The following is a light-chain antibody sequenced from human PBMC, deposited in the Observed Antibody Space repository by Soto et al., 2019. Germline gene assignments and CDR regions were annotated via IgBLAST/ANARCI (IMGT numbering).Light chain of an antibody. CDR1: ISDVGGYNY. V-gene: IGLV2-14*03. CDR2: DVS. CDR3: SSFTTSISTYLV. J-gene: IGLJ2*01. Sequence: QSALTQPASVSGSPGQSITISCAGAISDVGGYNYVSWYQQHPGKAPKLIIYDVSERPSGVSNRFSASKSGNTASLTISGLQAEDEADYYCSSFTTSISTYLVFGGGTKLTVL.